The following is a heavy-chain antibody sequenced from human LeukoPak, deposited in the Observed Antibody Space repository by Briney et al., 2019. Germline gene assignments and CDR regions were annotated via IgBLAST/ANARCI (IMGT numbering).Heavy chain of an antibody. CDR2: IKQDGSES. D-gene: IGHD6-19*01. V-gene: IGHV3-7*04. J-gene: IGHJ4*02. CDR3: AGGDGWLTAN. CDR1: GFTFSTYY. Sequence: PGGSLRLSCEAPGFTFSTYYMTWARQAPGKGLERVANIKQDGSESIYVDSVKGRFTISRDNSKNSLYLQMNSLRAEDTAVYCCAGGDGWLTANLGQGTLVTVSS.